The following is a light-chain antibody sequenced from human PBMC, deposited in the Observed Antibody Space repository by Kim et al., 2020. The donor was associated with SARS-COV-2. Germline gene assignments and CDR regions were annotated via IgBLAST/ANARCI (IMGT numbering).Light chain of an antibody. Sequence: IQLTQSPASLSASIGDRVTITCRASQDISSYLAWYQQELGKAPKLLMYAASTLESGVPSRFSGSGSGTDFTLTISSLQPEDFATYYCQHLKSYPLTFGGGTKVDIK. CDR1: QDISSY. J-gene: IGKJ4*01. CDR2: AAS. V-gene: IGKV1-9*01. CDR3: QHLKSYPLT.